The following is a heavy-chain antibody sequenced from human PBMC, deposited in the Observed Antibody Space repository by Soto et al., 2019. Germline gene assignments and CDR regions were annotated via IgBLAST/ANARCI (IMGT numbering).Heavy chain of an antibody. J-gene: IGHJ4*02. CDR3: TTDAAYCGGDCYSGY. CDR2: IKSKTDGGTT. CDR1: GFTFSNAW. V-gene: IGHV3-15*07. D-gene: IGHD2-21*02. Sequence: EVQLVESGGGLVKPGGSLRLSCAASGFTFSNAWMNWVRQAPGKGLEWVGRIKSKTDGGTTDYAAPVKGRFTISRDDSKNTLYLQMKSLKTEDTAVYYCTTDAAYCGGDCYSGYWGQGTLVTVSS.